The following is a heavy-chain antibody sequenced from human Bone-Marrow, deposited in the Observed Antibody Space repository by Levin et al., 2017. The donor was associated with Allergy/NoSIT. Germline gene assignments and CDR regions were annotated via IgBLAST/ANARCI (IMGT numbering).Heavy chain of an antibody. CDR3: ATTSGSGSYTNTAYFDL. D-gene: IGHD3-10*01. V-gene: IGHV3-21*01. CDR1: GFTFSSYN. J-gene: IGHJ2*01. CDR2: IYSSSSYI. Sequence: GGSLRLSCAASGFTFSSYNMNWVRQAPGKGGLEWVSSIYSSSSYIYYADSVKGRFTISRDNAKNSLFLQMNSLRAEDTAVYYCATTSGSGSYTNTAYFDLWGRGTLVTVSS.